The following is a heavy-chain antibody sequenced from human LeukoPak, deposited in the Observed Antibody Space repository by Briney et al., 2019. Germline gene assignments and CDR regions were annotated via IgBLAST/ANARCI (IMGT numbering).Heavy chain of an antibody. CDR3: ARDPTPPYDILTGYYRSYYYYGMDV. Sequence: GGSLRLSCAASGFTFSSYAMHWVRQAPGKGLEWVAVISYDGSNKYYADSVKGRFTISRDNSKNTLYLQMNGLRAEDTAVYYCARDPTPPYDILTGYYRSYYYYGMDVWGQGTTVTVSS. D-gene: IGHD3-9*01. J-gene: IGHJ6*02. CDR1: GFTFSSYA. V-gene: IGHV3-30-3*01. CDR2: ISYDGSNK.